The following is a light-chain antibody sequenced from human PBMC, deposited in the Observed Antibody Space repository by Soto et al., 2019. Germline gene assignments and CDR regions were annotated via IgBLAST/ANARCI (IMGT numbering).Light chain of an antibody. Sequence: DIQLTQSPSTLSASVGDRVTITCRASQSISSWLAWYQQKPGKAPKFLIYKTSNLESAVPSRFSGSGSGTEFTLTISSLQPDDFAAYYCQYYNNYCWTFGQGTKVEIK. J-gene: IGKJ1*01. CDR2: KTS. V-gene: IGKV1-5*03. CDR3: QYYNNYCWT. CDR1: QSISSW.